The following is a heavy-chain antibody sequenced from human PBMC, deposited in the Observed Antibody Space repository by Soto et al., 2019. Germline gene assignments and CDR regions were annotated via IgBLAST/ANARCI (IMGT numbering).Heavy chain of an antibody. CDR3: ASLIVVVPAATDGPFDY. J-gene: IGHJ4*02. Sequence: GGSLRLSCAASGFTFSSYAMSWVRQAPGKGLEWVSAISGSGGSTYYADSVKGRFTISRDNSKNTLYLQMNSLRAEDTAVYYCASLIVVVPAATDGPFDYWGQGTLVTVSS. V-gene: IGHV3-23*01. D-gene: IGHD2-2*01. CDR2: ISGSGGST. CDR1: GFTFSSYA.